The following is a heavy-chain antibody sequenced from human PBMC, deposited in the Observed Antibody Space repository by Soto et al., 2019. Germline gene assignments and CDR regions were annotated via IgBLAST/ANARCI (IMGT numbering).Heavy chain of an antibody. CDR3: ARSDLSSGPISTFDP. V-gene: IGHV4-30-4*01. CDR1: GGSISSGDYY. CDR2: IYYSGST. J-gene: IGHJ5*02. Sequence: QVQLQESGPGLVKPSQTLSLTCTVSGGSISSGDYYWIWIRQPPGKGREWIGYIYYSGSTYYNPSLKSRVTISVDTSKNQFSLKLSSVTAADTAVYYCARSDLSSGPISTFDPWGQGTLVTVSS. D-gene: IGHD3-10*02.